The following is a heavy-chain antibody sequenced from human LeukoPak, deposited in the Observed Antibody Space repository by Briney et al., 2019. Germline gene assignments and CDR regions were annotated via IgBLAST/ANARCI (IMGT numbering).Heavy chain of an antibody. D-gene: IGHD4-11*01. CDR1: GGSISSGSYY. CDR2: IYYSGST. CDR3: ARIPVPTVTTIYYYMDV. Sequence: SQTLSLTCTVSGGSISSGSYYWSWIRQSPGKGLEWIGYIYYSGSTNYNPSLKSRVTISVDTSKNQFSLKLNSVTAADTAVYYCARIPVPTVTTIYYYMDVWGKGTTVTVSS. V-gene: IGHV4-61*01. J-gene: IGHJ6*03.